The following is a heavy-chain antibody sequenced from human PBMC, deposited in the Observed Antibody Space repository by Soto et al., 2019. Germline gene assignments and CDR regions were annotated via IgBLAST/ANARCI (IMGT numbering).Heavy chain of an antibody. CDR1: GGSVSSGSYY. D-gene: IGHD4-17*01. CDR2: IYYSGST. J-gene: IGHJ5*02. CDR3: ARGTNDYGGNGWFDP. V-gene: IGHV4-61*01. Sequence: QVQLQESGPGLVKPSETLSLTCTVSGGSVSSGSYYWSWIRQPPVKGLEWIGYIYYSGSTNYNPSLKSRVTISVDTSKNQFSLKLSSVTAADTAVYYCARGTNDYGGNGWFDPWGQGTLVTVSS.